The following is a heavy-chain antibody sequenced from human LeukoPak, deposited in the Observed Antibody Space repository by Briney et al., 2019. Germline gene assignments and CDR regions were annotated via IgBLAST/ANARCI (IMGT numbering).Heavy chain of an antibody. V-gene: IGHV1-69*13. D-gene: IGHD3-16*01. J-gene: IGHJ4*02. CDR3: ASHFMKHSYFDY. Sequence: GASVKVSCKASGGTFSSYAISWVRQAPGQGLEWMGGIIPIFGTANYAQKFQGRVTITAAESTSTAYMELSSLRSEDTAEYYCASHFMKHSYFDYWGQGTLVTVSS. CDR1: GGTFSSYA. CDR2: IIPIFGTA.